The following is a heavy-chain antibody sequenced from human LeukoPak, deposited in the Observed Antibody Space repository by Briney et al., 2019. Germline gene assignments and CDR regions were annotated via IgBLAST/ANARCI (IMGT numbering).Heavy chain of an antibody. CDR3: ARGAAGTTPDYYYFGLDV. CDR1: GYRCTDYW. D-gene: IGHD1-7*01. CDR2: INPGDSDT. V-gene: IGHV5-51*01. J-gene: IGHJ6*02. Sequence: AESLQIFCKGSGYRCTDYWIGWVRQMPGKDLEWMVIINPGDSDTRYSPSFQGQVTISADKSINTAHLQWSSLKASDTAMYYCARGAAGTTPDYYYFGLDVWGQGTTVRVSS.